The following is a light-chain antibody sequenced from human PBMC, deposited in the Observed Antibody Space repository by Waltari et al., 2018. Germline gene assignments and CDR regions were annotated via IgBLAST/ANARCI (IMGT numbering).Light chain of an antibody. Sequence: QSVLTQPPSASGPPGQRVTISCSGSSSNIGSNTVNWYQQLAGTAPKLLIQSNNQRPSGGPDRFSGAKSGTSASLAVSGLQSEDEAEYYCAAWDDSLNGPVFGGGTKLTVL. CDR2: SNN. V-gene: IGLV1-44*01. CDR1: SSNIGSNT. CDR3: AAWDDSLNGPV. J-gene: IGLJ3*02.